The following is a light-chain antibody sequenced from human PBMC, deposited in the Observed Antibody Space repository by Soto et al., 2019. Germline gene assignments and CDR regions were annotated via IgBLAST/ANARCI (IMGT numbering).Light chain of an antibody. V-gene: IGLV2-14*03. Sequence: QSALTQPASVAGSPGQSITISCTGTSSDVGDYDYVSWYRQQPGKAPKLLIYDVSNRPSEISNRFSGSKSPNTASLTISGLQAEDEADYYCSSYTGSSTLYVFGTGTKLTVL. CDR1: SSDVGDYDY. J-gene: IGLJ1*01. CDR2: DVS. CDR3: SSYTGSSTLYV.